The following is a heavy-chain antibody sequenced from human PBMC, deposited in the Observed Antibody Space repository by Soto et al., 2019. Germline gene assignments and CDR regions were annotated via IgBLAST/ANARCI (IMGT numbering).Heavy chain of an antibody. CDR2: INHSGST. CDR1: GGSISSYY. V-gene: IGHV4-34*01. Sequence: SETLSLTCTVSGGSISSYYWSWIRQPPGKGLEWIGEINHSGSTNYNPSLKSRVTISVDTSKNQFSLNLSSVTAADTAVYYCARVGLLAPDYWGQGNMVTVSS. D-gene: IGHD3-3*02. CDR3: ARVGLLAPDY. J-gene: IGHJ4*02.